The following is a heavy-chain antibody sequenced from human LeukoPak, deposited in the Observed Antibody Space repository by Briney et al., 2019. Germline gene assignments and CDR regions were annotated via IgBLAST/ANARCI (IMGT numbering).Heavy chain of an antibody. V-gene: IGHV3-7*03. CDR2: IKQDGSEK. Sequence: GGSLRLSCAASGFTVSNNYMSWVRQAPGKGLEWVANIKQDGSEKYYVDSVKGRFTISRDNAKNSLYLQMNSLRAEDTAVYYCARGARMTIFGVVTTDAFDIWGQGTMVTVSS. J-gene: IGHJ3*02. CDR1: GFTVSNNY. D-gene: IGHD3-3*01. CDR3: ARGARMTIFGVVTTDAFDI.